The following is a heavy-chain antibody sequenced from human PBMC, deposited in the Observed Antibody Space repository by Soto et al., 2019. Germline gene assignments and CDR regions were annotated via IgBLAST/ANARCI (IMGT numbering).Heavy chain of an antibody. Sequence: PAGTXSLTCTFSGFSIIIYYLIWVRHPPGKGLEWIGYIYYSGSTNYNPSLKSRVTISVDTSKNQFSLKLSSVTAEDTAVYYCARLGGYRSSNSCINWLDTWGQGTLVTVSS. J-gene: IGHJ5*02. V-gene: IGHV4-59*01. CDR1: GFSIIIYY. D-gene: IGHD2-2*01. CDR2: IYYSGST. CDR3: ARLGGYRSSNSCINWLDT.